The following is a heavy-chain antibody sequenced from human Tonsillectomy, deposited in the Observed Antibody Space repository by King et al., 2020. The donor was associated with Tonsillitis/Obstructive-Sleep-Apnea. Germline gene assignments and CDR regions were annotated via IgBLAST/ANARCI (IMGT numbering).Heavy chain of an antibody. D-gene: IGHD3-22*01. J-gene: IGHJ6*02. CDR1: GFTFSSYA. CDR3: ARDEADISDFPAVCYYYYGMDV. Sequence: VQLVESGGGLVQPGGSLRLSCAASGFTFSSYAMSWVRQAPGKGLEWVSAISGSGGSTYYADSVKGRFTISRDNSKNTLYLQMNSLRAEDTAVYYCARDEADISDFPAVCYYYYGMDVWGQGTTVTVSS. CDR2: ISGSGGST. V-gene: IGHV3-23*04.